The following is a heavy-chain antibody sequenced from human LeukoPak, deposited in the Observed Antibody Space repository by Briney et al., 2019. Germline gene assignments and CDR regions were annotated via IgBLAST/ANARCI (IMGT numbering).Heavy chain of an antibody. J-gene: IGHJ4*02. CDR2: IRGSGGTT. CDR1: GVTLSDYA. V-gene: IGHV3-23*01. CDR3: AIDDSAGNTSGCGY. Sequence: PGGSLRLSCAASGVTLSDYAMSWVRQAPGKGLECVSSIRGSGGTTYYAASAKGRFTISRDRSKNTLHLVMNSLRLEDTAVYSFAIDDSAGNTSGCGYWGQGTLVTVSS. D-gene: IGHD5-18*01.